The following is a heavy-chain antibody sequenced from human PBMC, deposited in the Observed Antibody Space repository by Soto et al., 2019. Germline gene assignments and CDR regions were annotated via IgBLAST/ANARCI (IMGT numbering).Heavy chain of an antibody. Sequence: SETLSLTCTVSGDSISRGAYSWSWIRQPPGKGLEWIGYIYHSGSTYYNPSLKSRVTISVDRSKNQFSLKLSSVTAADTAVYYCARVPGPWGQGTLVTVS. J-gene: IGHJ5*02. CDR3: ARVPGP. V-gene: IGHV4-30-2*01. CDR1: GDSISRGAYS. CDR2: IYHSGST.